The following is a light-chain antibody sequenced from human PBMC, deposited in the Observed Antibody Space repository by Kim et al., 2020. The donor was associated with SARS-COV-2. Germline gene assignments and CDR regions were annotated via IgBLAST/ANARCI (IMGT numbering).Light chain of an antibody. J-gene: IGKJ4*01. CDR2: GAS. CDR1: QSVSSN. CDR3: QQYNNWVT. Sequence: EMAMTQSPATLSVSPGERATLSCRASQSVSSNLAWYQQKPGQAPRLLIYGASTRATGVPARFSGSGSGTEFTLTISSLQSEDFALYYCQQYNNWVTFGGGTKLEI. V-gene: IGKV3-15*01.